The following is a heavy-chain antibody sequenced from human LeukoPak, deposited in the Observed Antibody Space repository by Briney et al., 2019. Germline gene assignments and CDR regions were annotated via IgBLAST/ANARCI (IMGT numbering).Heavy chain of an antibody. CDR2: INGDGSST. CDR3: ARDKGYSIDL. V-gene: IGHV3-74*01. CDR1: GYTLTELS. D-gene: IGHD5-18*01. Sequence: AASVKVSCKVSGYTLTELSMHWVRQAPGKGLVWVSRINGDGSSTSYADFVKGRFTISRDNAKNTLYLQMNSLRAEETAVYYCARDKGYSIDLWGQGTLVTVSS. J-gene: IGHJ5*02.